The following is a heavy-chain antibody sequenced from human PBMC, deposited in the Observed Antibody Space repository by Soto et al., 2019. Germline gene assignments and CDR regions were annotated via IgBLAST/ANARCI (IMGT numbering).Heavy chain of an antibody. J-gene: IGHJ5*02. CDR2: ISSNSAYI. V-gene: IGHV3-21*01. CDR3: TRDASRDSSARGWFNP. D-gene: IGHD6-13*01. CDR1: GFTFSSYE. Sequence: KPGGSLRLSCAASGFTFSSYEMNWVRQAPGKGLEWVSTISSNSAYIYYTDALRGRFTISRDNAKNSLHLQMNSLRAEDTAVYYCTRDASRDSSARGWFNPWGPGTLVTVSS.